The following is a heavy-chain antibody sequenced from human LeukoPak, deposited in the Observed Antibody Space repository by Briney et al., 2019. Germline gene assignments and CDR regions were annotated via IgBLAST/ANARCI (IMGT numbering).Heavy chain of an antibody. CDR2: ISYDGSNK. CDR1: GFTFSSYG. Sequence: GRSLRLSCAASGFTFSSYGMHWVRQAPGKGLEWVAVISYDGSNKYYADSVKGRFTISRDNSKNTLYLQMNSLRAEDTAVYYCARALAVAGTYFDYWGQGTLVTVSS. J-gene: IGHJ4*02. CDR3: ARALAVAGTYFDY. V-gene: IGHV3-30*03. D-gene: IGHD6-19*01.